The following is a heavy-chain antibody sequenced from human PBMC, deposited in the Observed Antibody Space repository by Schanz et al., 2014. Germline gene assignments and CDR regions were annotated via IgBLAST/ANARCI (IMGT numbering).Heavy chain of an antibody. J-gene: IGHJ4*02. D-gene: IGHD5-12*01. CDR1: GFTFSSYA. Sequence: QVQLLQFGGGVVQPGRSLRLSCAASGFTFSSYAMHWVRQAPGKGLEWVALISNDGSIKYYADSVEGRFTISRDNSRNTLDLQVNSLSTWDTAVYYCSSPSGYSGYGTYFDFWGQGTLVTVSS. CDR2: ISNDGSIK. V-gene: IGHV3-30-3*01. CDR3: SSPSGYSGYGTYFDF.